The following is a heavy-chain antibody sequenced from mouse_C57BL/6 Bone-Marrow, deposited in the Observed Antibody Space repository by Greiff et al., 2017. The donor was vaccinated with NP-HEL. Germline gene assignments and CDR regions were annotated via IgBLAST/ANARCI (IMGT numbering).Heavy chain of an antibody. J-gene: IGHJ4*01. V-gene: IGHV1-82*01. CDR3: ATLTTVD. CDR2: IYPGDGDT. D-gene: IGHD1-1*01. Sequence: VQLQQSGPELVKPGASVKISCKASGYAFSSSWMNWVKQRPGKGLEWIGRIYPGDGDTNYNGKFKGKATLTADKSSSTAYMQLSSLASEDSAVYFCATLTTVDWGQGTSVTVSS. CDR1: GYAFSSSW.